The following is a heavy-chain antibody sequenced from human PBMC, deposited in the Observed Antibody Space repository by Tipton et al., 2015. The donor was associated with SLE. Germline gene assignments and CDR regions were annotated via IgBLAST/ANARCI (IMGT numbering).Heavy chain of an antibody. CDR2: INHRGRT. D-gene: IGHD6-13*01. J-gene: IGHJ5*02. Sequence: TLSLTCAVYGGSFSPYSWSWIRQPPGKGLEWIGEINHRGRTNYNPSLKSRVTILVDKSKNQFSLNLSSVTAADTAVYYCARVGIAGRGWFDPWGQGTLVTVSS. V-gene: IGHV4-34*01. CDR3: ARVGIAGRGWFDP. CDR1: GGSFSPYS.